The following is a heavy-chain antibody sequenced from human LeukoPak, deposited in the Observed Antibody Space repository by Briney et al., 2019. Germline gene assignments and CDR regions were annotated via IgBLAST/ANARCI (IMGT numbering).Heavy chain of an antibody. CDR3: ASTSDYPGGWFDP. CDR1: GYSISSGYY. V-gene: IGHV4-61*01. Sequence: PSETLSLTCTVSGYSISSGYYWSWIRQPPGKGLEWIGYIYYSGSTNYNPSLKSRVTISVDTSKNQFSLKLSSVTAADTAVYYCASTSDYPGGWFDPWGQGTLVTVSS. D-gene: IGHD4-11*01. CDR2: IYYSGST. J-gene: IGHJ5*02.